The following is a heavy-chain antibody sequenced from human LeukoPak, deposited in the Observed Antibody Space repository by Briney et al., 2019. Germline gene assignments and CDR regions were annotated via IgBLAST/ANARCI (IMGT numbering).Heavy chain of an antibody. Sequence: GASVKVSCKASGYTFTSYDINWVRQATGQGLEWMGWMNPNSGNTGYAQKFQGRVTMTRNTSISTAYMELSSLRSEDTAVYYCARVPMVRGVTKYGRNNWFDPWGQGTLVTVSS. D-gene: IGHD3-10*01. CDR2: MNPNSGNT. CDR3: ARVPMVRGVTKYGRNNWFDP. J-gene: IGHJ5*02. V-gene: IGHV1-8*02. CDR1: GYTFTSYD.